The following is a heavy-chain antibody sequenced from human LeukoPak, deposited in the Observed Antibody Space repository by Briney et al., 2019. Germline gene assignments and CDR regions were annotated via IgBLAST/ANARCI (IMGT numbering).Heavy chain of an antibody. V-gene: IGHV4-4*07. J-gene: IGHJ4*02. CDR3: GRQGYTASYYFLDY. D-gene: IGHD1-26*01. Sequence: SETLSLTCTVSSGSINSYYWGWVRQPPGKGLEWIGRIYTTGTTQYNPSLKSRLTMSVDTSTNQFSLNLRSMTAADTAVYYCGRQGYTASYYFLDYWSQGTRVGVS. CDR2: IYTTGTT. CDR1: SGSINSYY.